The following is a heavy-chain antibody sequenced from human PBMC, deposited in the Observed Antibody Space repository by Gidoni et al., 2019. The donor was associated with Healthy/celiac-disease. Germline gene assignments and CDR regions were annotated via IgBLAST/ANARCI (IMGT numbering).Heavy chain of an antibody. V-gene: IGHV4-30-2*01. J-gene: IGHJ4*02. Sequence: QPPPQESGSGLVQPSQTLSLTCAVSCGSISSGGYSWSWIRQPPGKGLEWIGYIYHSGSTYYNPSLKGRVTIEVDRAKNQFSLRLSSVTAADTAVYYCARGGRGVGDFDYWGQGTLVTVSS. CDR2: IYHSGST. CDR3: ARGGRGVGDFDY. CDR1: CGSISSGGYS. D-gene: IGHD1-26*01.